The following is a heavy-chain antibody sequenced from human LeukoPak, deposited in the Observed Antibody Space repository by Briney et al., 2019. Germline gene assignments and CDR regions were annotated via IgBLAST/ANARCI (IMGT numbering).Heavy chain of an antibody. V-gene: IGHV1-69*06. D-gene: IGHD6-19*01. J-gene: IGHJ4*02. CDR3: ATDRYSSGWSPN. CDR1: GGTSSSYA. CDR2: IIPIFGTA. Sequence: SVKVSCKASGGTSSSYAISWVRQAPGQGLEWMGGIIPIFGTANYAQKFQGRVTITADKSTSTAYMELSSLRSEDTAVYYCATDRYSSGWSPNWGQGTLVTVSS.